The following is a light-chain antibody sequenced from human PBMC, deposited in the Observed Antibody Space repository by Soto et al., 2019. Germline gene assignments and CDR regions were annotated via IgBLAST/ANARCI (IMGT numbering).Light chain of an antibody. Sequence: EIMMTQSPATLSVSPGERATLSCRASQPIQNNLAWFQLRPGQAPRLVIFGASNRATGFAARFSGSGSGTDFTLSISSLQSEDFAVYYCQQYIYWPYTFGQGTKVDI. V-gene: IGKV3-15*01. CDR1: QPIQNN. CDR2: GAS. J-gene: IGKJ2*01. CDR3: QQYIYWPYT.